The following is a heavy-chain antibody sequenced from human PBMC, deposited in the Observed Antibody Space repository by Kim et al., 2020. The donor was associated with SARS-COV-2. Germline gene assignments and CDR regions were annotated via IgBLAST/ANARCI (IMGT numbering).Heavy chain of an antibody. V-gene: IGHV4-39*01. CDR2: IYYSGST. CDR3: ARSSGWTYYYYGMDV. D-gene: IGHD6-19*01. Sequence: SETLSLTCTVSGGSISSSSYYWGWIRQPPGKGLEWIGSIYYSGSTYYNPSLKSLVTISVDTSKNQFSLKLSSVTAADTAVYYCARSSGWTYYYYGMDVWGQGTTVTVSS. CDR1: GGSISSSSYY. J-gene: IGHJ6*02.